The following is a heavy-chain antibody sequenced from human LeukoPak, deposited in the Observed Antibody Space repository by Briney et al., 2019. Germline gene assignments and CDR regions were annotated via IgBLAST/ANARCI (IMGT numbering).Heavy chain of an antibody. CDR2: IRYDGSNK. D-gene: IGHD1-26*01. CDR1: GFTFSSYG. CDR3: AKEKYHFFIVGATTSNYYMDV. Sequence: GGSLRLSCAASGFTFSSYGMHWVRQAPGRGLEWVAFIRYDGSNKYYADSVKGRFTISRDNSKNTLYLQMNSLRVEDTAVYYCAKEKYHFFIVGATTSNYYMDVWGKGTTVTISS. V-gene: IGHV3-30*02. J-gene: IGHJ6*03.